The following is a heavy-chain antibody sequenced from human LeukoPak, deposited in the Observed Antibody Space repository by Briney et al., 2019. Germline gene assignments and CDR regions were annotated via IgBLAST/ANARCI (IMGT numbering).Heavy chain of an antibody. D-gene: IGHD2-2*01. CDR3: ARDWYHAIDY. V-gene: IGHV3-20*04. CDR1: GFTFDDYG. CDR2: INWNGGST. Sequence: GGSLSLSCAASGFTFDDYGMSWVRQAPGKGLEWVSGINWNGGSTGYADSVKGRFTISRDNAKNSLYLQMNSLRAEDTAVYYCARDWYHAIDYWGQGTLVTASS. J-gene: IGHJ4*02.